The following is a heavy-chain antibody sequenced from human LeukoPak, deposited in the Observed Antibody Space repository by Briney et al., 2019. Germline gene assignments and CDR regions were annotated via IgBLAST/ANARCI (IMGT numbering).Heavy chain of an antibody. CDR2: MNPNSGNT. CDR3: ARGGYSYGWNDAFDI. V-gene: IGHV1-8*01. D-gene: IGHD5-18*01. Sequence: EASVKASCKASGYTFTSYDINWVRQATGQGLEWMGWMNPNSGNTGYAQKFQGRVTMTRDTSISTAYMELSSLRSEDTAVYYCARGGYSYGWNDAFDIWGQGTTVTVSS. CDR1: GYTFTSYD. J-gene: IGHJ3*02.